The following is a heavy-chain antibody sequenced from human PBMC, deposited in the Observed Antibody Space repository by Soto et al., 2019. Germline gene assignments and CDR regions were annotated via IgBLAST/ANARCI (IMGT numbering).Heavy chain of an antibody. V-gene: IGHV4-4*07. J-gene: IGHJ6*02. CDR2: IYTSGST. D-gene: IGHD3-3*01. Sequence: SETLSLTCTASGGSISSYYWGWIRHPAGKGLEWIGRIYTSGSTNYNPSFKSRVTMSVDTSKNQFSLKLSSVTAADTAVYYCARDPYDDCRSGYVPTGMNVWAQGTTVTFSS. CDR3: ARDPYDDCRSGYVPTGMNV. CDR1: GGSISSYY.